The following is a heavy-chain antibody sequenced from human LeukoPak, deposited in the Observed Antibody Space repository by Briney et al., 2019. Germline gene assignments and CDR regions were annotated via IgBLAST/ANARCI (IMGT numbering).Heavy chain of an antibody. CDR1: GGTLSSYA. CDR3: ARDFGYCNSTSCYNWFDP. CDR2: IIPIFGTA. Sequence: SVKVSCEASGGTLSSYAISWVRQAPGQGLEWMGVIIPIFGTANYAQKFQGRVTTTADESTGTAYKELSSLRSEDTAVYYCARDFGYCNSTSCYNWFDPWGQGTLVTVSS. J-gene: IGHJ5*02. V-gene: IGHV1-69*13. D-gene: IGHD2-2*01.